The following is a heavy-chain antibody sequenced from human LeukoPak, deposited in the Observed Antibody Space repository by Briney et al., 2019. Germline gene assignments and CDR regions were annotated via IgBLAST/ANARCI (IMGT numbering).Heavy chain of an antibody. D-gene: IGHD3-16*01. CDR1: GFTFSNHG. J-gene: IGHJ6*03. Sequence: GGSLRLSCAASGFTFSNHGVHWLRQAPGKGLEWVAFIWYDGSDKYYADSVKGRFTISRDSSQSALYLQMNSLRAEDTAVYYCAKDQGGNYYDYMDVWGKGTTVTVS. CDR2: IWYDGSDK. CDR3: AKDQGGNYYDYMDV. V-gene: IGHV3-30*02.